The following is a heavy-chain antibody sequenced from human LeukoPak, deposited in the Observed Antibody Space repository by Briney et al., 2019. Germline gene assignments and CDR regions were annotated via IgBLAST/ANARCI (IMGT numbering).Heavy chain of an antibody. D-gene: IGHD4-11*01. CDR2: MNPNSGNT. J-gene: IGHJ4*02. Sequence: GASMKVSCKASGYTFTSYDINWVRQATGQGLEWMGWMNPNSGNTGYAQKFQGRVTMTRNTSISTAYMELSSLRSEDTAVYYCARGHDYSNQFDYWGQGTLVTVSS. CDR1: GYTFTSYD. CDR3: ARGHDYSNQFDY. V-gene: IGHV1-8*01.